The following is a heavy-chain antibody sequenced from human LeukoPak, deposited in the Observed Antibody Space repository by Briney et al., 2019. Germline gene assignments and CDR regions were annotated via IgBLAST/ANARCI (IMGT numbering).Heavy chain of an antibody. CDR3: ARGYPSGHYDILTGYYMVTHFDY. CDR2: IYYSGST. Sequence: PSQTLSLTCTVSGGSISSGGYYWSWIRQHPGKGLERIGYIYYSGSTYYNPSLKSRVTISVDTSKNQFSLKLSSVTAADTAVYYCARGYPSGHYDILTGYYMVTHFDYWGQGTLVTVSS. V-gene: IGHV4-31*03. CDR1: GGSISSGGYY. J-gene: IGHJ4*02. D-gene: IGHD3-9*01.